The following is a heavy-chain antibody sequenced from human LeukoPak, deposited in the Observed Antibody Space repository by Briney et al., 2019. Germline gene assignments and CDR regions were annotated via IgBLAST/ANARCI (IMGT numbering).Heavy chain of an antibody. CDR3: ARDLGYCSGGSCLGFDY. V-gene: IGHV4-30-2*01. J-gene: IGHJ4*02. CDR1: GGSISSGGYS. CDR2: IYHSGST. D-gene: IGHD2-15*01. Sequence: SQTLSLTCAVSGGSISSGGYSWSWIRQPPGKGLEWIGYIYHSGSTYYNPSLKSRVTISVDRSKNQFSLKLSSVTAADTAVYYCARDLGYCSGGSCLGFDYWGQGTLVTVSS.